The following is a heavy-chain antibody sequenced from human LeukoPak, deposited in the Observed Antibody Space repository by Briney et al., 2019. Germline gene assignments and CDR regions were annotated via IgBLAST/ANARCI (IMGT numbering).Heavy chain of an antibody. CDR2: MNPNSGNT. CDR1: GYTFTSYD. D-gene: IGHD6-13*01. CDR3: ARASVLGYSSSWAFDY. J-gene: IGHJ4*02. V-gene: IGHV1-8*01. Sequence: ASVKVSCKASGYTFTSYDINWVRQATGQGLEWMGWMNPNSGNTGYAQKFQGRVTMTRDTSTSTVYMELSSLRSEDTAVYYCARASVLGYSSSWAFDYWGQGTLVTVSS.